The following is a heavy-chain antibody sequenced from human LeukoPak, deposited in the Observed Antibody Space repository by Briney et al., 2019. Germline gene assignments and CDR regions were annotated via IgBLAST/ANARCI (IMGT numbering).Heavy chain of an antibody. Sequence: GGSLRLSCVASGFPFSSYWMNWVRQAPGKGLEWVANIKRDGSEIYYVDSVKGRFTISRDNARNSLSLQMNSLRAEDTAVYYCARVPSDYGYFDSWGQGTLVTVSS. D-gene: IGHD4-17*01. J-gene: IGHJ4*02. CDR2: IKRDGSEI. V-gene: IGHV3-7*03. CDR1: GFPFSSYW. CDR3: ARVPSDYGYFDS.